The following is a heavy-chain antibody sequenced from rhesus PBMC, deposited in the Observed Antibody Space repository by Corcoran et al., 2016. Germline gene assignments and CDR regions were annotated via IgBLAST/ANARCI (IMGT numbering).Heavy chain of an antibody. D-gene: IGHD6-13*01. Sequence: QVQLQESGPGLVKPSETLSLTCDVSGASISSYWWSWIRQPPGQGLEWIGESNGNSGSTYYNPSLKRLVTISKDASKNQFSLKLSSVTAADTAVYYCARAPKGIAANRFDVWGPGVLVTVSS. CDR2: SNGNSGST. V-gene: IGHV4-80*01. CDR1: GASISSYW. CDR3: ARAPKGIAANRFDV. J-gene: IGHJ5-1*01.